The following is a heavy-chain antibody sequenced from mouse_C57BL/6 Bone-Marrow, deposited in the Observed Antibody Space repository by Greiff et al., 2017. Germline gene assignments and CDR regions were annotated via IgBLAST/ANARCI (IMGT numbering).Heavy chain of an antibody. CDR2: ISSGGSYT. V-gene: IGHV5-6*02. CDR3: ARSLVSLY. Sequence: EVTLVESGGDLVKPGGSLKLTCAASGFTFSSYDMSLVRQTPHTRLEWVATISSGGSYTYYPDCVKGRFTISRDKAQTTLYQQMSSLKSEDTAMYYCARSLVSLYWGQGTTLTVSS. D-gene: IGHD2-12*01. J-gene: IGHJ2*01. CDR1: GFTFSSYD.